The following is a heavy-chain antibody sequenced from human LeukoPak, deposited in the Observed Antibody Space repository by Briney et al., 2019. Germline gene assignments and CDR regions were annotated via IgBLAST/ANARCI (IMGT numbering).Heavy chain of an antibody. CDR2: IYHSGST. J-gene: IGHJ4*02. CDR1: GGSISSTNW. V-gene: IGHV4-4*02. Sequence: PSETLSLTCAVSGGSISSTNWWSWVRQSPGKGLEWIGEIYHSGSTNYNPSLKSRVTISVDKSKNQFSLKLSSVTAADTAVYYCARGDSSGWRKKYYFDYWGQGTLVTVSS. CDR3: ARGDSSGWRKKYYFDY. D-gene: IGHD6-19*01.